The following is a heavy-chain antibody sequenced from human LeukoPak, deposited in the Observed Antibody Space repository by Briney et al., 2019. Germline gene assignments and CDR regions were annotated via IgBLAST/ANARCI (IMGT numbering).Heavy chain of an antibody. CDR3: AREADGSFDY. CDR2: IYHSGST. Sequence: SETLSLTCTVSGYSISSGYYWGWIRQPPGKGLEWIGSIYHSGSTYYNPSLKSRVTISVDTSKNQFSLKLSSVTAADTAVYYCAREADGSFDYWGQGTLVTVSS. CDR1: GYSISSGYY. D-gene: IGHD3-10*01. V-gene: IGHV4-38-2*02. J-gene: IGHJ4*02.